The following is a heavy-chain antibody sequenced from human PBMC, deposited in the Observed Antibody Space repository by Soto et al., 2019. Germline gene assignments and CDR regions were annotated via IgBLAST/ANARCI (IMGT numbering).Heavy chain of an antibody. CDR2: INWDGGST. Sequence: GGSLRLSCAASGFTFDDYTMHWVRQAPGKGLEWISLINWDGGSTYYADSVKGRFTISRDNRKNSLFLQMNSLTTEDTALYYCVKEGNTVIGNSSFDYWGEGTPGTVSS. D-gene: IGHD3-22*01. V-gene: IGHV3-43*01. J-gene: IGHJ4*02. CDR1: GFTFDDYT. CDR3: VKEGNTVIGNSSFDY.